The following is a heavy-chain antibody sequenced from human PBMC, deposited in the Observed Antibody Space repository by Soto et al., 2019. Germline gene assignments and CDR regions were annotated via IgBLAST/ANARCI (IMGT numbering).Heavy chain of an antibody. J-gene: IGHJ4*02. D-gene: IGHD6-19*01. CDR1: GFTFSSYC. CDR2: ISYDGSNK. Sequence: PGGSLRLSCAASGFTFSSYCMHWVRQAPGKGLEWVAVISYDGSNKYYADSVKGRFTISRDNSKNTLYLQMNSLRAEDTAVYYCAKDSWHSSGWYETYYFDYWGQGTLVTVSS. V-gene: IGHV3-30*18. CDR3: AKDSWHSSGWYETYYFDY.